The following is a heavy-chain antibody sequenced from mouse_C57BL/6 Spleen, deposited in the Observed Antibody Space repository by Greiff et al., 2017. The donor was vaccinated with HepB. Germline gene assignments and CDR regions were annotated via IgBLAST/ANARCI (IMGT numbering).Heavy chain of an antibody. CDR3: ARGGLRRYFDV. CDR2: INPSSGYT. V-gene: IGHV1-7*01. CDR1: GYTFTSYW. D-gene: IGHD2-4*01. Sequence: VQLQQSGADLAKPGASVKLSCTASGYTFTSYWMHWVKQRPGQGLEWIGYINPSSGYTKYNQKFKDKATLTEDKSSSTAYMQLSSLTYEDSAVYYCARGGLRRYFDVWGTGTTVTVSS. J-gene: IGHJ1*03.